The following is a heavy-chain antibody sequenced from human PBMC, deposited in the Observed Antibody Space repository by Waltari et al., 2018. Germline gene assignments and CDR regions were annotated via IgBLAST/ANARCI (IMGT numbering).Heavy chain of an antibody. V-gene: IGHV4-34*01. J-gene: IGHJ6*02. CDR3: ARFGYGSGMPHYYYGMDV. CDR2: INHSGST. D-gene: IGHD3-10*01. CDR1: GGSFSGYY. Sequence: QVQLQQWGAGLLKPSETLSLTCAVYGGSFSGYYWSWISQPPGKGREWIGEINHSGSTTYNPSLKSRVTISVDTSKNQFSLKLSSVTAADTTVYYCARFGYGSGMPHYYYGMDVCGQGTTVTVSS.